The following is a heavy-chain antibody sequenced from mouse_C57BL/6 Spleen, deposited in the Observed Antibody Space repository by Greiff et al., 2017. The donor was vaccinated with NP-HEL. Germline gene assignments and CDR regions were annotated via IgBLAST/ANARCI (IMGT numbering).Heavy chain of an antibody. V-gene: IGHV5-4*01. J-gene: IGHJ4*01. CDR3: AREDFGYGHYMDY. D-gene: IGHD1-2*01. Sequence: EVKLMESGGGLVKPGGSLKLSCAASGFTFSSYAMSWVRQTPEKRLEWVATISDGGSYTYYPDNVQGRFTISRDNAKNNLYLQMSHLKSEDTAMYYCAREDFGYGHYMDYWGQGTSVTVSS. CDR2: ISDGGSYT. CDR1: GFTFSSYA.